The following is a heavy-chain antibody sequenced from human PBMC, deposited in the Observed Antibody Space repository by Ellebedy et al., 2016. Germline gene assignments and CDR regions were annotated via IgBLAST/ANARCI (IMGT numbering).Heavy chain of an antibody. CDR2: ISAGSDTT. D-gene: IGHD4-17*01. CDR1: GLNFNTFF. V-gene: IGHV3-23*01. J-gene: IGHJ4*02. Sequence: GESLKLSXTASGLNFNTFFMSWVRQAPGKGLEWVATISAGSDTTRLADSVKGRFTISRDSSKNSVYLRMNKLRVEDTAVYYCRQGHYADLWGQGTLVTVSS. CDR3: RQGHYADL.